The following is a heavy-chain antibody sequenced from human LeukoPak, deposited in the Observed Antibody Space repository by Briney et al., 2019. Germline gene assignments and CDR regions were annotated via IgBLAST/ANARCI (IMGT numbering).Heavy chain of an antibody. CDR2: IYYSGST. J-gene: IGHJ6*02. CDR3: ARADNLGYCSGGSCRYYYGMDV. CDR1: GGSISSYY. Sequence: SQTLSLTCTVSGGSISSYYWSWIRQPPGKGLEWIGYIYYSGSTNYNPSLKSRVTISVDTSKNKFSLKLSSVTAADTDVYYCARADNLGYCSGGSCRYYYGMDVWGQGTTVTVSS. V-gene: IGHV4-59*01. D-gene: IGHD2-15*01.